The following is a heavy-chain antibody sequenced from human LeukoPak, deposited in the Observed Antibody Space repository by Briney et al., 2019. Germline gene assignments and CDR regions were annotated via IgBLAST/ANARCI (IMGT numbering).Heavy chain of an antibody. J-gene: IGHJ4*02. CDR1: GFTFSNYA. D-gene: IGHD3-9*01. Sequence: GGSLRLSCAASGFTFSNYAMHWVRQAPGKGLEWVAVIFYDGTIQYYTDSVKGRFTVSRDNAKNSLYLQMNSLRAEDTALYYCARDRSGDILTGYFSGWGQGTLVTVSS. V-gene: IGHV3-30*04. CDR2: IFYDGTIQ. CDR3: ARDRSGDILTGYFSG.